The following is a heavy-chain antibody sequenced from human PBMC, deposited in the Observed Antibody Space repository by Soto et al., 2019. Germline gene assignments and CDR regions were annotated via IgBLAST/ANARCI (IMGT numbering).Heavy chain of an antibody. Sequence: EMQLLESGGGLAQPGGSLRLSCAASGFVFKHHAMSWVRQAPGKGLEWIAAISASGGSQDHADSVKGRFFISRGDSEDTLYLQVNDLRADDAAMYCCVKDARRTWYDFDSWGQGILVAVSS. CDR1: GFVFKHHA. J-gene: IGHJ4*02. D-gene: IGHD6-13*01. V-gene: IGHV3-23*01. CDR2: ISASGGSQ. CDR3: VKDARRTWYDFDS.